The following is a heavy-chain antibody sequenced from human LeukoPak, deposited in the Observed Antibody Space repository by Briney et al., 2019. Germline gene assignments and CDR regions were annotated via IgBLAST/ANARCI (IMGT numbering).Heavy chain of an antibody. CDR1: GFTLSSSN. Sequence: GGSLRLSCAASGFTLSSSNMHWLRQAPGKGLEWVSYISSGSSTIYCAASVKGRFTISRANAKSSLYLQMNSLSAEDTAVYYCARGSGYYYNYWGQGTLVTVSS. CDR2: ISSGSSTI. J-gene: IGHJ4*02. CDR3: ARGSGYYYNY. V-gene: IGHV3-48*04. D-gene: IGHD3-22*01.